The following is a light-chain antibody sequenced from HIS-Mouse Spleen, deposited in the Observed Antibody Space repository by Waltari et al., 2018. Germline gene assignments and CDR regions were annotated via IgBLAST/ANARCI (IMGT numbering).Light chain of an antibody. J-gene: IGKJ1*01. Sequence: EIVLTQSPGTLSLSPGERATLSCRASPSVSSCYLAWYQQKPGQAPRLLIYGASSRATGIPDRFSGSGSGTDFTLTISRLEPEDFAVYYCQQYGSSPWTFGQGTKVEIK. CDR2: GAS. CDR1: PSVSSCY. CDR3: QQYGSSPWT. V-gene: IGKV3-20*01.